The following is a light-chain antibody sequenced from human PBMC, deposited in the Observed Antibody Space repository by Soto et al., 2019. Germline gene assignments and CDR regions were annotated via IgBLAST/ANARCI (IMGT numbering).Light chain of an antibody. CDR2: GAS. Sequence: EIVLTQSPGTLSLSPGERATLSCRASQSVSSSYLAWYQQKPGQAPRLLIYGASSRATGIPDRFSGSGSGTDFTLTISRLEPEDIAVYYCQLYSSSLGAFGQVT. CDR3: QLYSSSLGA. V-gene: IGKV3-20*01. CDR1: QSVSSSY. J-gene: IGKJ1*01.